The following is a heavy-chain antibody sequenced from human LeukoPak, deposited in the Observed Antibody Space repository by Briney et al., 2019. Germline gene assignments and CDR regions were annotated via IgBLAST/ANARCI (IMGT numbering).Heavy chain of an antibody. CDR3: ARGIVVVTEDYFDY. V-gene: IGHV4-61*08. CDR2: IYYSGST. CDR1: GYSISSGDF. Sequence: SETLSLTCTVSGYSISSGDFWGWIRQPPGKGLEWIGYIYYSGSTNYNPSLKSRVTISVDTSKNQFSLKLSSVTAADTAVYYCARGIVVVTEDYFDYWGQGTLVTVSS. D-gene: IGHD2-21*02. J-gene: IGHJ4*02.